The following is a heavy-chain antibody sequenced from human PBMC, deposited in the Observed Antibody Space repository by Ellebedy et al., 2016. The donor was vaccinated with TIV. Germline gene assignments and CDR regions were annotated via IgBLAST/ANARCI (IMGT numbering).Heavy chain of an antibody. CDR3: ARDGITMIVVVNHFDN. CDR2: IKQDGSEK. D-gene: IGHD3-22*01. CDR1: GFTSSSSW. V-gene: IGHV3-7*01. J-gene: IGHJ4*02. Sequence: PGGSLRLSCAASGFTSSSSWMTWVRQAPGKGLEWVANIKQDGSEKYYVDSVKGRFTISRDNAKNSLYLQMNSLRAEDTAVYYCARDGITMIVVVNHFDNWGQGTLVTISS.